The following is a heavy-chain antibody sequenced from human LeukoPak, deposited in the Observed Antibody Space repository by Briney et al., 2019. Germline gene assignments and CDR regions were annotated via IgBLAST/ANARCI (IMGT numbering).Heavy chain of an antibody. J-gene: IGHJ4*02. CDR1: GFTVSSNY. V-gene: IGHV3-66*01. Sequence: GGSLRLSCAASGFTVSSNYMSWVRQAPGKGLEWVSVIYSGGSTYYADSVKGRFTISRDNSKNTLYLQMNSLRAEDTAVYYCARNPTASGTTGLYPTYWGQGTLVAVSS. CDR3: ARNPTASGTTGLYPTY. D-gene: IGHD1-7*01. CDR2: IYSGGST.